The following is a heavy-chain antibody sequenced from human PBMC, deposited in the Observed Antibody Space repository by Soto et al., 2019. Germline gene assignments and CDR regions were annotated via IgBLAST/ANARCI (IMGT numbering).Heavy chain of an antibody. J-gene: IGHJ4*02. D-gene: IGHD4-17*01. CDR1: GGSISSYY. CDR3: ARRYGVTLDY. CDR2: IYYSGST. V-gene: IGHV4-59*08. Sequence: QVQLQESGPGLVKPSETLSLTCTVSGGSISSYYWSWIRQPPGKGLEWIGYIYYSGSTNYNPSLKSRFTISVDTAKNQFSLKLSSVTAADTAVHYCARRYGVTLDYWGQGTLVTVSS.